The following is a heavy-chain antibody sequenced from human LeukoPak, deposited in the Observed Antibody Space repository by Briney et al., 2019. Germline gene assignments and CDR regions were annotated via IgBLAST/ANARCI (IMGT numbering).Heavy chain of an antibody. CDR1: GGSISSGSYY. V-gene: IGHV4-61*02. D-gene: IGHD3-22*01. CDR3: ARTLYDSSGYYFDY. CDR2: IYTSGST. J-gene: IGHJ4*02. Sequence: SQTLSLTCTVSGGSISSGSYYWSWIRQPAGKGLEWIRRIYTSGSTNYNPSLKSRVTISVDTSKNQFSLKLSSVTAADTAVYYCARTLYDSSGYYFDYWGQGTLVTVSS.